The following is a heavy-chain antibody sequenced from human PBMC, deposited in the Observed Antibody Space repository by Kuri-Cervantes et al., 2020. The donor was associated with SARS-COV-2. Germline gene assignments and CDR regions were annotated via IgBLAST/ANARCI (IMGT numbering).Heavy chain of an antibody. V-gene: IGHV3-30-3*01. D-gene: IGHD3-3*01. J-gene: IGHJ4*02. Sequence: GGSLRLSCAASGFTFNTYSMHWVRQAPGKGLEWVAVISYDGSNKYYAGSVKGRFTISRDNSKNTLYLQMNSLRAEDTAVYYCAREGLGTIFGVETYDYWGQGTLVTVSS. CDR1: GFTFNTYS. CDR2: ISYDGSNK. CDR3: AREGLGTIFGVETYDY.